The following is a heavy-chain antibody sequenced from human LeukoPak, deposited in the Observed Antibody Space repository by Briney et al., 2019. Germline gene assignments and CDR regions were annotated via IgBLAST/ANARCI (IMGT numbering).Heavy chain of an antibody. CDR1: GFTFSSYA. J-gene: IGHJ4*02. CDR3: TRGFLGGTDQYFDS. D-gene: IGHD6-19*01. CDR2: ISGSGGST. Sequence: GGSLRLSCAASGFTFSSYAMSWVRQAPGKGLEWVSAISGSGGSTYYADSVKGRFTISRDNSKNTLYPQMNSLRAEDTAVYFCTRGFLGGTDQYFDSWGQGTLVTVSS. V-gene: IGHV3-23*01.